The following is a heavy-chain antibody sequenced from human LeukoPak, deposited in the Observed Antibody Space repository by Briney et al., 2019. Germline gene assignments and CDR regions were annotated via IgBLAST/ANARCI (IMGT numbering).Heavy chain of an antibody. D-gene: IGHD2-15*01. Sequence: PGGSLRLSCADSGFNFRNYWMSWVRQAPGKGLEWVANINQDGSEKYYVDSVKGRFTISRDNAKISLYLQMNSLRAEDTAVYYCAVGGQGMDVWGKGTTVTVSS. CDR1: GFNFRNYW. CDR3: AVGGQGMDV. J-gene: IGHJ6*03. V-gene: IGHV3-7*01. CDR2: INQDGSEK.